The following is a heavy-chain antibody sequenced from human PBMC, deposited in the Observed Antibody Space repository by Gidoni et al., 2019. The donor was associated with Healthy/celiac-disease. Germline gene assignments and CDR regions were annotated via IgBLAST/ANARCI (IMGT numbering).Heavy chain of an antibody. V-gene: IGHV3-21*01. CDR1: GFPFSRYS. CDR3: ARDPRGWETN. J-gene: IGHJ4*02. CDR2: SRRSSSYI. Sequence: EEQLVESGGGLVKPGGSMRLSCAASGFPFSRYSMNWVRQAPGKGLAWVASSRRSSSYIYYADSVKGRFTISIDNAKTSLDLQMNSLRAEATAVYYGARDPRGWETNWGQGTLVTVSS. D-gene: IGHD1-26*01.